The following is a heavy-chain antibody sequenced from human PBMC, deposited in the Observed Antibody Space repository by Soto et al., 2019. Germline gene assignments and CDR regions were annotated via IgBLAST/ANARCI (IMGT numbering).Heavy chain of an antibody. CDR3: ARDRGSDDPIDY. CDR2: VWHDGKTK. CDR1: GFTFSNYG. Sequence: QVQLVESGGGVVQPERSLRLSCAASGFTFSNYGMHWVRQAPGKGLEWVAVVWHDGKTKYYADSVEGRFTISRDNSRNTQFLQMNSLRAEDTAVYHCARDRGSDDPIDYWGQGTLVTVSS. D-gene: IGHD3-10*01. J-gene: IGHJ4*02. V-gene: IGHV3-33*01.